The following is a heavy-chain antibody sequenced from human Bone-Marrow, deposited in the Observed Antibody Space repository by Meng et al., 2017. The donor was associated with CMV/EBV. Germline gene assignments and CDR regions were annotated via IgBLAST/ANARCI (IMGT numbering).Heavy chain of an antibody. CDR1: GGSISGSSYY. CDR3: ARELRTYWYFDL. V-gene: IGHV4-39*07. D-gene: IGHD3-16*01. CDR2: IYYSGTT. J-gene: IGHJ2*01. Sequence: SETLSLTCNVSGGSISGSSYYWGWIRQPPGKGLEWVGNIYYSGTTYYNPSPSLKSRVTISIDTSKNQFSLKLSSVTAADTAVYYCARELRTYWYFDLWGRGTLVTGSS.